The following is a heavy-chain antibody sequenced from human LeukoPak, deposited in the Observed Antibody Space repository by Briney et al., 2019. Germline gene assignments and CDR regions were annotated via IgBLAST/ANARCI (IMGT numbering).Heavy chain of an antibody. CDR3: ARDLGMAARPEGSSSWFDY. Sequence: ASVKVSFKASVYTFSSYGISWVRQAPGQGREGMGWICAYNGNTNYAQKLQGRVTMTTDTSTSTAYMELRSLRSDGTAVYYCARDLGMAARPEGSSSWFDYWGQGTLVTVSS. CDR1: VYTFSSYG. V-gene: IGHV1-18*01. D-gene: IGHD6-6*01. J-gene: IGHJ4*02. CDR2: ICAYNGNT.